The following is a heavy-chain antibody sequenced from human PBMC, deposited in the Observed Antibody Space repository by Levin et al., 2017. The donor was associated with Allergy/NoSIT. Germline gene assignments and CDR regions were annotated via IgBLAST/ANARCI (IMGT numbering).Heavy chain of an antibody. Sequence: ASVKVSCKASGYTFTSYDINWVRQATGQGLEWMGWMNPNSGNTGYAQKFQGRVTMTRNTSISTAYMELSSLRSEDTAVYYCAINNTPRYYYDSSGPNWFDPWGQGTLVTVSS. CDR1: GYTFTSYD. V-gene: IGHV1-8*01. D-gene: IGHD3-22*01. J-gene: IGHJ5*02. CDR3: AINNTPRYYYDSSGPNWFDP. CDR2: MNPNSGNT.